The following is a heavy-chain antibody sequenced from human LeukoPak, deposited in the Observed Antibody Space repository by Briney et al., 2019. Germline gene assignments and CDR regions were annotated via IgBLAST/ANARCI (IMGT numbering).Heavy chain of an antibody. Sequence: GGSLRLSCAASGFTFSSYAMHWVRQAPGKGLEWVAVISYDGSNKYYADSVKGRFTISRDNSKNPLYLQMNSLRAEDTAVYYCARGSPAGLPKDPSFDYWGQGTLVTVSS. D-gene: IGHD2-21*02. V-gene: IGHV3-30-3*01. CDR2: ISYDGSNK. CDR3: ARGSPAGLPKDPSFDY. CDR1: GFTFSSYA. J-gene: IGHJ4*02.